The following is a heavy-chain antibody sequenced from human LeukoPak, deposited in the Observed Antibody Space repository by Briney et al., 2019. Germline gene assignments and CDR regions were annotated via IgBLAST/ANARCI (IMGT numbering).Heavy chain of an antibody. CDR3: ARGNVLLWFGELLYNWIDP. Sequence: PSETLSLTCTVSGGSISSSSYYWGWLRQPPGTGLEWVGSIYYSGSTYYNPSLKSRVTISVDTSKNQFSLKLSSVTAADTAVYYCARGNVLLWFGELLYNWIDPWGQGTLVTVSS. V-gene: IGHV4-39*07. CDR2: IYYSGST. CDR1: GGSISSSSYY. J-gene: IGHJ5*02. D-gene: IGHD3-10*01.